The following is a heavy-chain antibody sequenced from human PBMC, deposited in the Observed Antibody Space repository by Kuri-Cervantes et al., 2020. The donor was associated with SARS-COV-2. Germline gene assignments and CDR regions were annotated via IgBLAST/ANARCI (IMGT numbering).Heavy chain of an antibody. CDR2: IYQSGSS. J-gene: IGHJ3*02. CDR1: GYSIGRPYY. D-gene: IGHD3-10*01. CDR3: ARDRGPDGFDI. Sequence: SETLSLTCTVTGYSIGRPYYWGWIRQSPGKGLEWIGSIYQSGSSYYHPSLRSRVTISVDTSENQFSLKLSSVTAADTAVYYCARDRGPDGFDIWGQGTMVTVSS. V-gene: IGHV4-38-2*02.